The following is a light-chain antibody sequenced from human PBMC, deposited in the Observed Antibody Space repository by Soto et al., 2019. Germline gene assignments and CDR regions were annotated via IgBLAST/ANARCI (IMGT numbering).Light chain of an antibody. J-gene: IGKJ4*01. V-gene: IGKV3D-20*02. CDR3: QQRSNWPPT. CDR2: AAS. CDR1: QSVADNY. Sequence: IGLAQSPCAVSLSPGDRATLSCKASQSVADNYLAWYQQKPGQAPRLLIYAASRRAIGIPDTFSGSGSGTDFTLTISSLEPEDFAVYYCQQRSNWPPTFGGGTKVDIK.